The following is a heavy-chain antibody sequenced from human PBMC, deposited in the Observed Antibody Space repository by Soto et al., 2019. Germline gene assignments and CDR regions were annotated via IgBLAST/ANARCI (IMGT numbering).Heavy chain of an antibody. CDR3: ASGYYGSGSSPFYYYYGMDV. CDR1: GYTFTSYA. D-gene: IGHD3-10*01. CDR2: INAGNGNT. Sequence: QVQLVQSGAEVKKPGASVKVSCKASGYTFTSYAMHWVRQAPGQRLEWMGWINAGNGNTKYSQKFQGRVTITRDTSASTAYMELSSLRSEDTAVYYCASGYYGSGSSPFYYYYGMDVWGQGTTVTVSS. V-gene: IGHV1-3*01. J-gene: IGHJ6*02.